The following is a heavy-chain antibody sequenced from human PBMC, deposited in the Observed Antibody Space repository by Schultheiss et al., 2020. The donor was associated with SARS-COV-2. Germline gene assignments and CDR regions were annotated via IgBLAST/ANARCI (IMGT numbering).Heavy chain of an antibody. Sequence: SETLSLTYTVSGGSISSGDYYWSWIRQPPGKGLEWIGYIYHSGSTYYNPSLKSRVTISVDRSKNQFSLKLSSVTAADTAVYYCARAFWSGYRYYYGMDVWGQGTTVTVSS. CDR3: ARAFWSGYRYYYGMDV. J-gene: IGHJ6*02. CDR1: GGSISSGDYY. CDR2: IYHSGST. D-gene: IGHD3-3*01. V-gene: IGHV4-30-2*01.